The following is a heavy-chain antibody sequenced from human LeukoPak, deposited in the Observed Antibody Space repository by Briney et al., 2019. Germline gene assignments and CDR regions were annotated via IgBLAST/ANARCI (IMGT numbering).Heavy chain of an antibody. V-gene: IGHV3-23*01. CDR2: ISGSGGNT. CDR3: ARDKDDDYGDYARAFDI. Sequence: PGGSLRLSCAASGFTFSDYAMNWVPQAPGKGLEWVSTISGSGGNTYYAGSVKGRFTISRDNSKNTLYLQMNSLRAEDTAVYYCARDKDDDYGDYARAFDIWGQGTMVTVSS. CDR1: GFTFSDYA. J-gene: IGHJ3*02. D-gene: IGHD4-17*01.